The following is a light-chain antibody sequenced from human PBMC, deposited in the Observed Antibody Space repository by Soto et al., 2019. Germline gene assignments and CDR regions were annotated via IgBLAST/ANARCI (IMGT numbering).Light chain of an antibody. V-gene: IGKV1-5*01. Sequence: DIQMTQSPSTLSGSVGDRVTITCRASQTISSWLAWYQQKPGKAPKLLMYTASNLQSGVPSRFSGSGSGTDFTLTISSLQPEDFATYYCQDYSPYSWTFGQGTKVDIK. CDR1: QTISSW. J-gene: IGKJ1*01. CDR3: QDYSPYSWT. CDR2: TAS.